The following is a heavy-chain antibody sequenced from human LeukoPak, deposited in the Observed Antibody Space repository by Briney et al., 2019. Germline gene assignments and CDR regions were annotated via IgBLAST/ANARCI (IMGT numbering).Heavy chain of an antibody. J-gene: IGHJ4*02. D-gene: IGHD6-6*01. CDR3: AQMGIAARIDY. Sequence: SQTLSLTCTVSGGSISSGSYYWSWIRQPAGKGLEWIGRIYTSGSTNYNPSLKSRVTISVDTSKNQFSLKLSSVTAVDTAVYYCAQMGIAARIDYWGQGTLVTVSS. CDR2: IYTSGST. CDR1: GGSISSGSYY. V-gene: IGHV4-61*02.